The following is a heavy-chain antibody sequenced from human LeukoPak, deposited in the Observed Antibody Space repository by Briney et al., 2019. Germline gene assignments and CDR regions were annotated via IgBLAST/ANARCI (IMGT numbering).Heavy chain of an antibody. V-gene: IGHV3-23*01. J-gene: IGHJ5*02. CDR1: GFTFSDYY. CDR2: ISGSGGST. Sequence: GGSLRLSCAASGFTFSDYYMSWIRQAPGKGLEWVSAISGSGGSTYYADSVKGRFTISRDNSKNTLYLQMNSLRAEDTAVYYCAKDDIVVVPAAPPNWFDPWGQGTLVTVSS. D-gene: IGHD2-2*01. CDR3: AKDDIVVVPAAPPNWFDP.